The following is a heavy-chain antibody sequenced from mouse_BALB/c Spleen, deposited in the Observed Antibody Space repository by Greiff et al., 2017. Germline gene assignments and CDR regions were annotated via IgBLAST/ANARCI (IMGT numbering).Heavy chain of an antibody. J-gene: IGHJ4*01. CDR3: ARCPIYYYGSSYERGYYAMDY. D-gene: IGHD1-1*01. CDR2: IRNKANGYTT. Sequence: EVMLVESGGGLVQPGGSLRLSCATSGFTFTDYYMSWVRQPPGKALEWLGFIRNKANGYTTEYSASVKGRFTISRDNSQSILYLQMNTLRAEDSATYYCARCPIYYYGSSYERGYYAMDYWGQGTSVTVSS. V-gene: IGHV7-3*02. CDR1: GFTFTDYY.